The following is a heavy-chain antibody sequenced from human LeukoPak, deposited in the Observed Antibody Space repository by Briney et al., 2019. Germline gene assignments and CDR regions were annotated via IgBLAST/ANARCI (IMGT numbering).Heavy chain of an antibody. Sequence: GGSLRLSCAASGFTFSNAWMSWVRQAPGKGLEWVGHIKSKTDGGTTDYAAPVKGRFTISRDDSKNTLYLQMNSLKTEDTAVYYCTTNHDSSGYYLRSEIQHWGQGTLVTVSS. CDR3: TTNHDSSGYYLRSEIQH. CDR1: GFTFSNAW. J-gene: IGHJ1*01. CDR2: IKSKTDGGTT. D-gene: IGHD3-22*01. V-gene: IGHV3-15*01.